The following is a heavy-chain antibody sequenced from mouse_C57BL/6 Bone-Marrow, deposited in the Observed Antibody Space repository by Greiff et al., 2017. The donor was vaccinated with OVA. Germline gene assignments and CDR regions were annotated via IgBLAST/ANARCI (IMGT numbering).Heavy chain of an antibody. CDR3: ARAYYSNYPGWFAY. CDR2: ISSGSSTI. CDR1: GFTFSDYG. J-gene: IGHJ3*01. V-gene: IGHV5-17*01. Sequence: EVKVVESGGGLVKPGGSLKLSCAASGFTFSDYGMHWVRQAPEKGLEWVAYISSGSSTIYYADTVKGRFTISRDNAKNTLFLQMTSLRSEDTAMYYCARAYYSNYPGWFAYWGQGTLVTVSA. D-gene: IGHD2-5*01.